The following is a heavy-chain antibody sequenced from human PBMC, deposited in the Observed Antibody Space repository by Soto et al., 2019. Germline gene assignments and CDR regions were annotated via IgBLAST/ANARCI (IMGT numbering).Heavy chain of an antibody. CDR2: ISYDGSHK. V-gene: IGHV3-30-3*01. CDR3: ARAGTTVPTAWYFDL. D-gene: IGHD4-17*01. J-gene: IGHJ2*01. CDR1: GFTFSSYA. Sequence: QVQLVESGGGVVQPGRSLRLSCAASGFTFSSYAIHWVRQAPGKGLEWVAVISYDGSHKYYADSVKDRFTIARDNSNNTLNVQMSSLRAEDTAVYYCARAGTTVPTAWYFDLWGRGTLVTVSS.